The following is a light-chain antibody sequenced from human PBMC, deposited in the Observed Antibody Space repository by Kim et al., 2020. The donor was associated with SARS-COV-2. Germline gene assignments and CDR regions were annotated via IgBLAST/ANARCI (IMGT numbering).Light chain of an antibody. Sequence: EIVLTQSPGTLSLSPGERATLSCRASQTISSTYLAWYQQKPGQAPRLLIYGASSRATGIPDRFSGSGSGTDFTLTISRLEPEDFAVYYCQQYGSSPITFAQGTRLEIK. CDR3: QQYGSSPIT. CDR1: QTISSTY. J-gene: IGKJ5*01. V-gene: IGKV3-20*01. CDR2: GAS.